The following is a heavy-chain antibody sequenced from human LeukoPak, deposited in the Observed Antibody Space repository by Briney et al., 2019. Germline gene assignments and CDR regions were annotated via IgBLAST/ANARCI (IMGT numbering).Heavy chain of an antibody. CDR1: GFTFSSYG. J-gene: IGHJ4*02. D-gene: IGHD2-2*01. Sequence: PGRSLRLSCAASGFTFSSYGMQWVRQAPGKGLEWVTVISFDGHTNYSDSVKGRFTISRDNSKDTLYLQMNGLRDEDTAVYYCAKERVSTTHFDYWGQGTLVTVSS. V-gene: IGHV3-30*18. CDR2: ISFDGHT. CDR3: AKERVSTTHFDY.